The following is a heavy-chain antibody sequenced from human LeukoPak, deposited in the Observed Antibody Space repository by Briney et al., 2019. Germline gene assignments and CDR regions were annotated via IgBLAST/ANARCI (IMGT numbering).Heavy chain of an antibody. D-gene: IGHD3-10*01. J-gene: IGHJ3*02. CDR3: ARDSRYYYDSRNYDNVAFDM. Sequence: QSGGSLRLSCAASGFTFSSYWMHWVRQGPGKGLVWVSRISSDGRITSYADSVKGRFTISRDNAKNTLYLQMNSLRVEDTAVYYCARDSRYYYDSRNYDNVAFDMWGQGTMVTVSS. CDR1: GFTFSSYW. CDR2: ISSDGRIT. V-gene: IGHV3-74*01.